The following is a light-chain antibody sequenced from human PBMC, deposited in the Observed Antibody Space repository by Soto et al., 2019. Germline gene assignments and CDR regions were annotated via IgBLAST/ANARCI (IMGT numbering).Light chain of an antibody. Sequence: QSALTQPASVSGSPGQSITIPCTGTSSDVGAYNLVSWYQQHPGRAPKLFIFDVSDRPSGVSDRFSGSKSGNTASLTISGLQAEDEASYYCSSYTNTSTLVFGGGTKLTVL. CDR1: SSDVGAYNL. CDR2: DVS. V-gene: IGLV2-14*02. CDR3: SSYTNTSTLV. J-gene: IGLJ3*02.